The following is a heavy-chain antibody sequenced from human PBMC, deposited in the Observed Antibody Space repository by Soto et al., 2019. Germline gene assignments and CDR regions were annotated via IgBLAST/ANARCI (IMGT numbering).Heavy chain of an antibody. J-gene: IGHJ4*02. V-gene: IGHV1-69*01. CDR3: ARDRDDYGSGNYYNRIDF. CDR2: ILPIFGTP. CDR1: GGIFSTYA. Sequence: EQLVQSGAEVKKPGSSVKVSCKASGGIFSTYAISWLRQAPGQGLEWMGGILPIFGTPNYAQRFQGRVTITADESTSTAYMELSRLRSEDTAVYYCARDRDDYGSGNYYNRIDFWGQGTLVTVSS. D-gene: IGHD3-10*01.